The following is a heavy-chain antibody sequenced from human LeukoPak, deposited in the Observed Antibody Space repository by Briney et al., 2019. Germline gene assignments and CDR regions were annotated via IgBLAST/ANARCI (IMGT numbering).Heavy chain of an antibody. CDR1: GFTFSTYS. D-gene: IGHD5-18*01. CDR3: ARDLDTYYGMDV. J-gene: IGHJ6*02. CDR2: ISSRSSTI. V-gene: IGHV3-48*01. Sequence: GGSLRLSGAAPGFTFSTYSMNWVRQAPGKGLEWVSYISSRSSTIYYVDSVKGRFTISRDNAKNSLYLQMNSLRAEDTAVYYCARDLDTYYGMDVWGQGTTVTVSS.